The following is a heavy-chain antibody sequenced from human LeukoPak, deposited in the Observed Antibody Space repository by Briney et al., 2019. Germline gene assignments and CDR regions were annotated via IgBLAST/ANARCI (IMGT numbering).Heavy chain of an antibody. Sequence: PGGSLRLSCAASGFTFDDYAMHWVRHAPGKGLEWVSGISWNSGSIGYADSVKGRFTISRDNAKNSLYLQMNSLRAEDTALYYCAKDVGGSYFGGDAFDIWGQGTMVTVSS. V-gene: IGHV3-9*01. CDR3: AKDVGGSYFGGDAFDI. J-gene: IGHJ3*02. CDR2: ISWNSGSI. CDR1: GFTFDDYA. D-gene: IGHD1-26*01.